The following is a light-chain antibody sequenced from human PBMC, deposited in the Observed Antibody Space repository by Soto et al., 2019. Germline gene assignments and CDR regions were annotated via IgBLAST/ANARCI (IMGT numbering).Light chain of an antibody. CDR1: QSVSSD. Sequence: DIMLPQSPATLSLSLGERATLSFRASQSVSSDLAWYQQKPGQAPRLLIYDVSNRATGIPPRFSGSGSGTDFTLTISSLEPEDFAVYYCQPRFTFGQGTLLEIK. CDR2: DVS. V-gene: IGKV3-11*01. CDR3: QPRFT. J-gene: IGKJ5*01.